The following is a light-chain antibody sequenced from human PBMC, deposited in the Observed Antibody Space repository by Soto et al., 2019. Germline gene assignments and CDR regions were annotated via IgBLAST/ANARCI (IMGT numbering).Light chain of an antibody. CDR3: QQYGSSPRT. CDR1: QSVTSSY. CDR2: DAS. V-gene: IGKV3-20*01. Sequence: EIVLTQSPGTLSLSPGERLTLSCRASQSVTSSYLAWYQHKPGQAPRLLIHDASSRATGISDRFTGSGSGTDFTLTITTLEPEDFAVYYCQQYGSSPRTFGLGTKVEI. J-gene: IGKJ1*01.